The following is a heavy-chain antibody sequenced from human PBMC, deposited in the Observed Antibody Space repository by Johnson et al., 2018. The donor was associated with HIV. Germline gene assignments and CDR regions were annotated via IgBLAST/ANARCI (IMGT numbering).Heavy chain of an antibody. V-gene: IGHV3-74*01. CDR2: INTDGSST. D-gene: IGHD3-16*01. J-gene: IGHJ3*02. CDR1: GFTFSSYW. CDR3: ANGGLAAHDAFDI. Sequence: VQLVESGGGLVQPGGSLRLSCAASGFTFSSYWMHWVRQAPGKGLVWVSRINTDGSSTTYADSVKGRFTISRDNAKKSMYLQMNSLRAEDTAVYYCANGGLAAHDAFDIWGQGTMVTVSA.